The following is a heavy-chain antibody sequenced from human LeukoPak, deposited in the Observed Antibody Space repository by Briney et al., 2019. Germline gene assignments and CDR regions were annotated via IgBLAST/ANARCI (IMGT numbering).Heavy chain of an antibody. V-gene: IGHV1-2*02. CDR1: GYTFNDYY. CDR2: INPNRGGT. D-gene: IGHD4-17*01. J-gene: IGHJ5*02. CDR3: ARDTCDGVSCYNWFDP. Sequence: ASVKVSCKASGYTFNDYYIHWARQAPGQGLEWMGWINPNRGGTSYAQKFQGRVTMTRDTSITTAYMELSSLRSDDTAMYYCARDTCDGVSCYNWFDPWGQGTLVTVSS.